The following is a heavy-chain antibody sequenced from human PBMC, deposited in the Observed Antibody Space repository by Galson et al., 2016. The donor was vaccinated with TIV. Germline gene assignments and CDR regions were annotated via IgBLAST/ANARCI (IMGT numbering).Heavy chain of an antibody. J-gene: IGHJ4*02. Sequence: QSGAEVTKPGESLRISCKASEYFFGAYWIGWVRQMSGKGLEWMGIVYPGDSQTRYSPSFEGQVTLSVDKSISTAYLQWSSLRASYTAMYYCARLQGIGSGSYYGFWGQGTLVTVSS. CDR1: EYFFGAYW. CDR2: VYPGDSQT. CDR3: ARLQGIGSGSYYGF. D-gene: IGHD3-10*01. V-gene: IGHV5-51*01.